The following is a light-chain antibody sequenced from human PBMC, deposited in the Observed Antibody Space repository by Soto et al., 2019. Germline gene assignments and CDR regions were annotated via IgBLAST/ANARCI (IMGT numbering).Light chain of an antibody. V-gene: IGKV1-5*03. Sequence: IQMSPAPSSRFASVGDTVTITCRASQSISMWLAWYQQKPGKAPKLLIYKASTLKSGVPSRFSGSGSGTEFTLTISSLQPDDFATYYCQHYNSYSEAFGQGTKVDIK. CDR3: QHYNSYSEA. CDR2: KAS. J-gene: IGKJ1*01. CDR1: QSISMW.